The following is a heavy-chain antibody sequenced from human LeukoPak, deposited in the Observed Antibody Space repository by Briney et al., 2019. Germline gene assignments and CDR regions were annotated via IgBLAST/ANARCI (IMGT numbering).Heavy chain of an antibody. V-gene: IGHV3-53*01. CDR3: ARDDHYDSSGSLAY. Sequence: GGSLRLSCAASGFTVSSNYMSWVRQAPGKGLEWVSVIYSGGSTYYADSVKGRFTISRDNSKNTLYLQMNSLRAEDTAVYYCARDDHYDSSGSLAYWGQGTLATVSS. CDR1: GFTVSSNY. D-gene: IGHD3-22*01. CDR2: IYSGGST. J-gene: IGHJ4*02.